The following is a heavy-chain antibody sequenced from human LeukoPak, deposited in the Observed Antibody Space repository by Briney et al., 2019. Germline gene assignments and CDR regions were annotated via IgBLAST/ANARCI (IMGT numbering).Heavy chain of an antibody. Sequence: GGSLRLSCAASRFTFSSYAMSWVRQAPGKGLEWVSAISGSGGSTYYADSVKGRFTISRDNSKDTLYLQMNSLRAEDTAVYYCAKDHYYGSGSYPDYWGQGTLVTVSS. D-gene: IGHD3-10*01. CDR3: AKDHYYGSGSYPDY. V-gene: IGHV3-23*01. J-gene: IGHJ4*02. CDR1: RFTFSSYA. CDR2: ISGSGGST.